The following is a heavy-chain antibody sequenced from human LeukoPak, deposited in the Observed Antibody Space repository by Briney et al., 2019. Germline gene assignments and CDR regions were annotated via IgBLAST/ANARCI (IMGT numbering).Heavy chain of an antibody. CDR3: ARESEDDYGALAAFDI. CDR2: INTNTGNP. V-gene: IGHV7-4-1*02. CDR1: GYTFTSYA. Sequence: GASVKVSCKASGYTFTSYAMNWVRQAPGQGLEWMGWINTNTGNPTYAQGFTGRFVFSLNTSVSTAYLQISSLKAEDTAVYYCARESEDDYGALAAFDIWGQGTMVTVSS. J-gene: IGHJ3*02. D-gene: IGHD4-17*01.